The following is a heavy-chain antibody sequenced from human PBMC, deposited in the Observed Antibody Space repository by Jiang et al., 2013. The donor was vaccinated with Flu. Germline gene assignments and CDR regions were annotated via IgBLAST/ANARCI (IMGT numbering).Heavy chain of an antibody. Sequence: WVRQAPGKGLEWWQLYHMMEVINTMQIREGPISPISRDNSKNTLYLQMNSLRAEDTAVYYCAKDLGIAARPPSEYFQHWGQGTLVTVSS. CDR3: AKDLGIAARPPSEYFQH. CDR2: YHMMEVI. D-gene: IGHD6-6*01. J-gene: IGHJ1*01. V-gene: IGHV3-30*18.